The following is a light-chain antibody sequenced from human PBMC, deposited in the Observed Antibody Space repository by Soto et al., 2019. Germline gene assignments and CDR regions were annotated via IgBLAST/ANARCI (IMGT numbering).Light chain of an antibody. CDR1: SSDVGGYNY. CDR3: SSYAGSDLYV. CDR2: EVS. Sequence: QSALTQPPSASGSPGQSVTISCTGTSSDVGGYNYVSWYQQHPGKVPKLMIYEVSKRPSGVPDRFPGSKSGNTASLTVSGLQAEDEADYYCSSYAGSDLYVFGTGTKVTVL. V-gene: IGLV2-8*01. J-gene: IGLJ1*01.